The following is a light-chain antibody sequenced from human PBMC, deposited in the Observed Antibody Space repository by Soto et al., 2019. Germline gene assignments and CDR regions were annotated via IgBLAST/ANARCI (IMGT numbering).Light chain of an antibody. V-gene: IGLV1-47*01. CDR2: GNS. Sequence: QSVLTHEPSVSGTVGQKVTLSYAGNNNNVGSSVVAWSQQISHGAPKSVMFGNSLPSGIPDPFSGSKSGTTASLTISGLRPEDGANYNCSTWDYSLSGGVFGGGTKVTVL. CDR3: STWDYSLSGGV. CDR1: NNNVGSSV. J-gene: IGLJ3*02.